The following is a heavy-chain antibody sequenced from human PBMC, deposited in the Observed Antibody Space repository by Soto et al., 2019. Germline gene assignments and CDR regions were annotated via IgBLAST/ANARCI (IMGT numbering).Heavy chain of an antibody. CDR1: GYTFTSYD. Sequence: QVQLVQSGAEVKKPGASVKVSCKASGYTFTSYDINWVRQATGQGLEWMGWMNPNSGNTGYAPKFQGSVTMTTDTSMTTAYMEPSSLRSDDTAVYYCARGNSLENWGKGTLGIVSS. CDR3: ARGNSLEN. CDR2: MNPNSGNT. J-gene: IGHJ4*02. D-gene: IGHD1-1*01. V-gene: IGHV1-8*01.